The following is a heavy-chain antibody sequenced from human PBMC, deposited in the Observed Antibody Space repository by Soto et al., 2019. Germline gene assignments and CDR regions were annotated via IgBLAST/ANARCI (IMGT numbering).Heavy chain of an antibody. CDR2: ISYDGSNK. V-gene: IGHV3-30*18. CDR3: AKAEYDYYDSSGPIGY. Sequence: GSLRLSCAASGFTFSNYGIHWVRQAPGKGLEWVAVISYDGSNKYYAESVKGRFTISRDNSKNTLYLQMNSLRGEDTAVYYCAKAEYDYYDSSGPIGYWGQGTLVTVSS. D-gene: IGHD3-22*01. CDR1: GFTFSNYG. J-gene: IGHJ4*02.